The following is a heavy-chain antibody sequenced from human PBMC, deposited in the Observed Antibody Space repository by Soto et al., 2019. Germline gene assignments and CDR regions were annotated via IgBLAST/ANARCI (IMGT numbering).Heavy chain of an antibody. D-gene: IGHD3-22*01. V-gene: IGHV3-15*07. Sequence: GGALRLSCAASGFTFSNAWMNWVRQAPGKGLEWVGRIKSKTDGGTTDYAAPVKGRFTISRDDSKNTLYLQMNSLKTEDTAFYYCPTDPFTMIVVVPSSGWGQGTLVPVSS. CDR1: GFTFSNAW. J-gene: IGHJ4*02. CDR2: IKSKTDGGTT. CDR3: PTDPFTMIVVVPSSG.